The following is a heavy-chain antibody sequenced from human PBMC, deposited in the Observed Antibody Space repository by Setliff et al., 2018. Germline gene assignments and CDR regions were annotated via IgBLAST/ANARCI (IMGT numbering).Heavy chain of an antibody. CDR2: IYQSGTT. D-gene: IGHD3-3*01. V-gene: IGHV4-59*12. Sequence: PSETLSLTCTVSGGSINNYWSWVRQPPGKGLEWIGDIYQSGTTNYNPSLKSRVTISVDTSKNQFSLKLSSVTAADTAVYYCARARSRYYNFWSGEMDVWGKGTTVTVSS. CDR3: ARARSRYYNFWSGEMDV. CDR1: GGSINNY. J-gene: IGHJ6*04.